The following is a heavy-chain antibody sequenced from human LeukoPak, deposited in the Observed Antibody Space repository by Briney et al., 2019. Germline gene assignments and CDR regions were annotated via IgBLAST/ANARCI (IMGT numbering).Heavy chain of an antibody. CDR3: ARDTYGPLQAGGY. Sequence: GGSLRLSCAASGFTFSSYGMHWVRQAPGKGLEGVAFIRYDGSNKYYADSVKDRFTISRDNSKNTLYLQMNSLRAEDTAVYYCARDTYGPLQAGGYWGQGTLVTVSS. CDR2: IRYDGSNK. J-gene: IGHJ4*02. D-gene: IGHD3-10*01. CDR1: GFTFSSYG. V-gene: IGHV3-30*02.